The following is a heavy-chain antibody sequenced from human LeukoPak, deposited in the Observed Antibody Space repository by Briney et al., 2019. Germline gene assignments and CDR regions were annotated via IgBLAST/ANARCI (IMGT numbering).Heavy chain of an antibody. V-gene: IGHV3-33*01. Sequence: GGSLRLSCAASGFTFSSYGMHWVRQAPGKGLEWVAVIWYDGSDKYYADSVKGRFTISRDNSKSTVYLQMNSLRAEDTAVYYCARRDYYYGMDVWGQGTTVTVSS. CDR2: IWYDGSDK. J-gene: IGHJ6*02. CDR3: ARRDYYYGMDV. CDR1: GFTFSSYG.